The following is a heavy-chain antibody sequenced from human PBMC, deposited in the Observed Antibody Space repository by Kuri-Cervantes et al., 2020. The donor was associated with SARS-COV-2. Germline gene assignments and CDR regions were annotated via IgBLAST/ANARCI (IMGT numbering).Heavy chain of an antibody. D-gene: IGHD1-26*01. V-gene: IGHV4-59*12. CDR3: ARDTRGATSSPLDY. CDR2: IYYSGST. CDR1: GGSISSYY. J-gene: IGHJ4*02. Sequence: SETLSLTCTVSGGSISSYYWSWIRQPPGKGLEWIGYIYYSGSTNYNPSLKSRVTMSVDTSKNQFSLKLSSVTAADTAVYYCARDTRGATSSPLDYWGQGTLVTVSS.